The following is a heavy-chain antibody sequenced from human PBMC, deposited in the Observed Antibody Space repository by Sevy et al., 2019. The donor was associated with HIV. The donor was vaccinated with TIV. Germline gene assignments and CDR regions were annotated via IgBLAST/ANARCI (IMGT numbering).Heavy chain of an antibody. V-gene: IGHV3-74*01. J-gene: IGHJ4*02. CDR2: ISSDGSST. CDR3: ARDGRAAGDFDY. D-gene: IGHD6-13*01. CDR1: GFTFSSYW. Sequence: GGSLRLSCAASGFTFSSYWMHWVRHAPGKGLVWVSRISSDGSSTSYADSVRGRFTISRDNAKNTLYLQMNSLRAEATALYYCARDGRAAGDFDYWGQGTLVTVSS.